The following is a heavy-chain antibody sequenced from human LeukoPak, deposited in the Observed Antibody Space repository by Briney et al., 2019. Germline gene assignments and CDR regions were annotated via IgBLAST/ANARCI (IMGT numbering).Heavy chain of an antibody. D-gene: IGHD3-10*01. CDR1: GFTFSSYG. V-gene: IGHV3-33*01. CDR3: ARGLWFGEAWDY. CDR2: MWYDGSNK. Sequence: GGSLRLSCAASGFTFSSYGMHWVRQAPGKGLEWVAVMWYDGSNKYYADSVKGRFTISRDNSKNTLYLQMNSLRAEDTAVYYCARGLWFGEAWDYWGQGTLVTVSS. J-gene: IGHJ4*02.